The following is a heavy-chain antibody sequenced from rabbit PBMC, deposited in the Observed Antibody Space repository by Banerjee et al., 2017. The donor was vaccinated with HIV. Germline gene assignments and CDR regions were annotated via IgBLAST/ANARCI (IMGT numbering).Heavy chain of an antibody. V-gene: IGHV1S45*01. CDR2: IDAGSIGNT. CDR3: ASEDYVGYGYANL. J-gene: IGHJ4*01. CDR1: GFSFSKRYW. Sequence: QEELVESGGGLVQPEGSLTLTCTASGFSFSKRYWICWIRQAPGKGLEWIACIDAGSIGNTYYASWAKVRFTVSKTSSTTVTLQITSLTAADTATYFCASEDYVGYGYANLWGQGTLVTVS. D-gene: IGHD6-1*01.